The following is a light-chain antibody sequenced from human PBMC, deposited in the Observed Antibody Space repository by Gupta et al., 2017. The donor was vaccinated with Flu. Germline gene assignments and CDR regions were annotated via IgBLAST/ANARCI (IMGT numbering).Light chain of an antibody. CDR3: DSHTAYSTI. Sequence: QSALTQPASVSGSPGQSITIPCTGAFTDVGGYTYVPWFQQHPGKAPELKMFEVSSRPSGVSHRFSGSRSGNTVSLTISDLLSEDDALYYCDSHTAYSTIFGGGTKLTVL. V-gene: IGLV2-14*01. J-gene: IGLJ2*01. CDR1: FTDVGGYTY. CDR2: EVS.